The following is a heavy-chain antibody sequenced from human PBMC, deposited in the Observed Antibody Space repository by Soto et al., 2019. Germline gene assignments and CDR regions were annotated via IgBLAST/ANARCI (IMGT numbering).Heavy chain of an antibody. J-gene: IGHJ4*02. CDR1: GGSISSYY. CDR3: ARHPGRLQPDY. D-gene: IGHD1-1*01. CDR2: IYYSGST. Sequence: QVQLQESGPGLVKPSETLSLTCSVSGGSISSYYWSWIRQPPGKGLEWIGYIYYSGSTNYNPSLKSRVTIAVDTSKNQFSLKLSSVTAADTAVYYCARHPGRLQPDYWGQGTLVTVSS. V-gene: IGHV4-59*08.